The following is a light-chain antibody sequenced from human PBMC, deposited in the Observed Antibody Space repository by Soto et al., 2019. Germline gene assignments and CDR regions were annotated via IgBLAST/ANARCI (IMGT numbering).Light chain of an antibody. J-gene: IGKJ2*01. V-gene: IGKV1-39*01. CDR3: QQSYITPYT. CDR2: AAS. Sequence: DIQMTQSPTSLSASIGDSVTITCRASHAISSHLNWFQQRPGKAPKLLIYAASRLQSGAPSRISGSGSGTDFSLNISGLQPEDFATYYCQQSYITPYTFGQGTKVEIK. CDR1: HAISSH.